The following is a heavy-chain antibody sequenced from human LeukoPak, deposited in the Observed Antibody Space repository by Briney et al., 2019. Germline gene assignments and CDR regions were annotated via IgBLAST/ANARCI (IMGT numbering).Heavy chain of an antibody. V-gene: IGHV1-18*01. J-gene: IGHJ4*02. Sequence: GASVKVSCKASGYTFTSYGISWVRQAPGQGLEWMGWISAYNGNTNYAQKLQGRVTMTTDTSTSTAYMELRSLRSDDTAVYYCARGPSYYDILTGYYLVDYWGQGTLVTVSS. CDR1: GYTFTSYG. CDR2: ISAYNGNT. D-gene: IGHD3-9*01. CDR3: ARGPSYYDILTGYYLVDY.